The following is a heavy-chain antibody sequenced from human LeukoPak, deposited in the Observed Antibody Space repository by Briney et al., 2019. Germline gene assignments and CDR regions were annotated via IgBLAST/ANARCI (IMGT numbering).Heavy chain of an antibody. V-gene: IGHV1-2*06. CDR3: ARARCSSTSCSPTPHYYYYMDV. CDR2: INPNSGGT. Sequence: ASVKVSCKASGYTFTGYYMHWVRQAPGQGLEWMGRINPNSGGTNYAQKFQGRVTMTRDTSISTAYMELSRLRSDDTAVYYCARARCSSTSCSPTPHYYYYMDVWGKGTTVTVSS. D-gene: IGHD2-2*01. CDR1: GYTFTGYY. J-gene: IGHJ6*03.